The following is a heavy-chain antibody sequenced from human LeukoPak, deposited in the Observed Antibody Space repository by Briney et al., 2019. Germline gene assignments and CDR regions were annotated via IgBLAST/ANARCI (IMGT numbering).Heavy chain of an antibody. Sequence: KPSETLSLTCAVYGVSFSGYYWSWLRQPPGKGLEWIGEINHSGSTNYNPSLKSRVTISVDTSKNQFSLKLSSVTTADTAVYYCARGNPVWDLEWLLFDYYYMDVWGKGTTVTVSS. D-gene: IGHD3-3*01. CDR2: INHSGST. CDR1: GVSFSGYY. CDR3: ARGNPVWDLEWLLFDYYYMDV. J-gene: IGHJ6*03. V-gene: IGHV4-34*01.